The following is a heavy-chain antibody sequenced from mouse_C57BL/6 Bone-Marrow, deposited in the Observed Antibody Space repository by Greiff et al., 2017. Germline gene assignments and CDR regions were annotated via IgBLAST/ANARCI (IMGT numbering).Heavy chain of an antibody. V-gene: IGHV1-19*01. J-gene: IGHJ1*03. CDR3: ARKRTIVPYWYFDV. CDR1: GYTFTDYY. Sequence: EVQLQQSGPVLVKPGASVKMSCKASGYTFTDYYMNWVKQSHGKSLEWIGVINPYNGGTSYNQKFKGKATLPVDKPSSTAYMELNSLTSEYSAVYYCARKRTIVPYWYFDVWGTGTTVTVSS. D-gene: IGHD2-5*01. CDR2: INPYNGGT.